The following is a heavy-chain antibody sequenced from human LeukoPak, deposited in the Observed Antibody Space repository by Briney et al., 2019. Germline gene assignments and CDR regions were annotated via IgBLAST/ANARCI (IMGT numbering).Heavy chain of an antibody. V-gene: IGHV3-23*01. CDR2: ISGSGDNT. D-gene: IGHD1/OR15-1a*01. Sequence: GGSLRLSCAPSGFTFSSYSMGWVRQAPGKGLEWVSSISGSGDNTYYADSVKGRFTISRDKSKNTLYLQLTSLRAEDTAVYYCGKDHMVEHTTPFDFWGQGTLVTVSS. CDR3: GKDHMVEHTTPFDF. J-gene: IGHJ4*02. CDR1: GFTFSSYS.